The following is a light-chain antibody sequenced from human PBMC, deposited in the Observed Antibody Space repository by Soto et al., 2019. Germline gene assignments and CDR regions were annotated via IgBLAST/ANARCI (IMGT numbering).Light chain of an antibody. Sequence: EIVMTQSPATLSVSPGERATLSCRASQSVSSNLAWYQQKPGQAPRLLIYGASTRATGIPARFSGSGPGTEFTLTICSLHSEDFAVYYCQQYNNWPPITFGQATRLEIK. J-gene: IGKJ5*01. CDR3: QQYNNWPPIT. CDR1: QSVSSN. V-gene: IGKV3-15*01. CDR2: GAS.